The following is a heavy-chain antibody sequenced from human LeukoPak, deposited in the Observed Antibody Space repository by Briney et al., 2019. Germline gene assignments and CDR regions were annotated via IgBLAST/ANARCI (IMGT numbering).Heavy chain of an antibody. CDR3: ARDNCSSTSCLFDY. V-gene: IGHV3-66*01. J-gene: IGHJ4*02. Sequence: GGSLRLSCAASGFTVSSNYTSWVRQAPGKGLEWVSVIYSGGGTYYADSVKGRFTISRDNSKNTLYLQMNGLRAEDTAVYYCARDNCSSTSCLFDYWGQGTLVTVSS. CDR1: GFTVSSNY. CDR2: IYSGGGT. D-gene: IGHD2-2*01.